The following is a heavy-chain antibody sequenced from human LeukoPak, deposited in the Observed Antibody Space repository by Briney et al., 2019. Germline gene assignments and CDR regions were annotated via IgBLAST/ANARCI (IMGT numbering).Heavy chain of an antibody. D-gene: IGHD2-15*01. CDR2: IVPILGIA. Sequence: GASVKVSCKASGGTFSSYAISWVRQAPGQGLEWMGRIVPILGIANYAQKFQGRVTITADKSTSTAYMELSSLRSEDTAVYYCARAVLAYCSGGSCDFDYWGQGTLVTVSS. CDR1: GGTFSSYA. J-gene: IGHJ4*02. V-gene: IGHV1-69*04. CDR3: ARAVLAYCSGGSCDFDY.